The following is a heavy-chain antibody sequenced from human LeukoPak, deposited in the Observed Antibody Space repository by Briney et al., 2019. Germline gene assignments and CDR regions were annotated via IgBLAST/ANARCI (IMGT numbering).Heavy chain of an antibody. V-gene: IGHV4-59*01. CDR1: GFTFSSYA. CDR3: ARGRGYSYGWYFDY. Sequence: PGGSLRLSCTASGFTFSSYAMSWVRQAPGKGLEWIGYIYYSGSTNYNPSLKSRVTISVDTSKNQFSLKLSSVTAADMAVYYCARGRGYSYGWYFDYWGQGTLVTVSS. CDR2: IYYSGST. D-gene: IGHD5-18*01. J-gene: IGHJ4*02.